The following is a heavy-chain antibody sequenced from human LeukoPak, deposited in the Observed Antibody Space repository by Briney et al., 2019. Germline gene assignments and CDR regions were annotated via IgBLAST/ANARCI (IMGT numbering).Heavy chain of an antibody. V-gene: IGHV3-30*02. CDR1: GFTFSSYG. D-gene: IGHD7-27*01. J-gene: IGHJ4*02. CDR2: IRYDGSNK. Sequence: GGSLRLSCAASGFTFSSYGMHWVRQSPGKGLEWVAFIRYDGSNKYYADSVKGRFTISRDNSKNTLYLQMNSLRGEDTAVYYCAKDVGNGTSPSYFDYWGQGTLVTVSS. CDR3: AKDVGNGTSPSYFDY.